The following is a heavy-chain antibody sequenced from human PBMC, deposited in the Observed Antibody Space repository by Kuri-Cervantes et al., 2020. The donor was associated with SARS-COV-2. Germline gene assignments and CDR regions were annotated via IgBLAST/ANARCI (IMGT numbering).Heavy chain of an antibody. V-gene: IGHV3-21*01. Sequence: GESLKISCAASGFTFSSYSMNWVRQAPGKGLEWVSSISSSSSYIYYADSVKGRLTISRDNAKNSLYLQMNSLRAEDTAVYYCYAIAVAGTVDYWGQGTLVTVSS. D-gene: IGHD6-19*01. J-gene: IGHJ4*02. CDR3: YAIAVAGTVDY. CDR2: ISSSSSYI. CDR1: GFTFSSYS.